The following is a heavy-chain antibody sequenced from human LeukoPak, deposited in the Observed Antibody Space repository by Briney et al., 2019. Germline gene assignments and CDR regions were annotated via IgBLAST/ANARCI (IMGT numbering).Heavy chain of an antibody. CDR1: GGSFSGYY. V-gene: IGHV4-34*01. D-gene: IGHD4-17*01. Sequence: PSETLSLTCAVYGGSFSGYYWSWIRQPPGKGLEWIGEINHSGSTNYNPSLKSRVTISVDTSKNQFSLKLSSVTAADTAVYYCARHYLYGDYPSGLDWGQGTLVTVSS. CDR2: INHSGST. CDR3: ARHYLYGDYPSGLD. J-gene: IGHJ4*02.